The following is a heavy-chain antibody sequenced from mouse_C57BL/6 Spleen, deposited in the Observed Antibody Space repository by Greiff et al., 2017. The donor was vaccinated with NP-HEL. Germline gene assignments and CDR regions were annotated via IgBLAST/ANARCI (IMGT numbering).Heavy chain of an antibody. J-gene: IGHJ2*01. CDR2: IDPSDSET. CDR3: ARRSSGGFDY. V-gene: IGHV1-52*01. Sequence: QVQLQQPGAELVRPGSSVKLSCKASGYTFTSYWMHWVKQRPIQGLEWIGNIDPSDSETHFNQKFKDKATLTVDKSSSTAYMQLSSLTSEDSAVYYCARRSSGGFDYWGQGTTLTVSS. CDR1: GYTFTSYW. D-gene: IGHD1-3*01.